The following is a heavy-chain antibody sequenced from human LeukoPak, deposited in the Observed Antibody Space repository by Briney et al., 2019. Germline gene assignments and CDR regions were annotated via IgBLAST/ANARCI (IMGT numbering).Heavy chain of an antibody. CDR2: ISSSSSTI. Sequence: GGSLRLSCAASVTFSSYSMNWVRQAPGKGLEWVSYISSSSSTIYYADSVKGRFTISRDNAKNSLYLQMNSLRAEDTAVYYCARDRVYYGSGSYQSYYYYYMDVWGEGTTVTVSS. CDR3: ARDRVYYGSGSYQSYYYYYMDV. D-gene: IGHD3-10*01. V-gene: IGHV3-48*01. CDR1: VTFSSYS. J-gene: IGHJ6*03.